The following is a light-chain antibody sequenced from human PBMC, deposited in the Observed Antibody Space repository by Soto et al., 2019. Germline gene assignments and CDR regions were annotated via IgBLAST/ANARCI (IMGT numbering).Light chain of an antibody. CDR1: QSISSW. V-gene: IGKV1-5*03. CDR3: QQYNGYRWT. J-gene: IGKJ1*01. CDR2: KAS. Sequence: DIQMTQSPSIVSASVGDRVTIPCRASQSISSWLAWYQQKPGKAPKILIYKASSLESGVPSRFSGSGSGTEFTLTISSLQPDDFATYYCQQYNGYRWTFGQGTKVDIK.